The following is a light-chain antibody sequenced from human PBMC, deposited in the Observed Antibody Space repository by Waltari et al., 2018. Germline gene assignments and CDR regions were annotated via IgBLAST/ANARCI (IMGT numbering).Light chain of an antibody. CDR3: CTCAGHVSPVV. CDR2: EGN. CDR1: SSDVGTFNL. Sequence: QSALTQLASVSGSPGQSIIISCTGSSSDVGTFNLVSWYQQHPDKAPTLIVYEGNRRPAGVSNRFSGSTSGNTASLTVSGLQAEDEADYYCCTCAGHVSPVVFGGGTK. J-gene: IGLJ2*01. V-gene: IGLV2-23*01.